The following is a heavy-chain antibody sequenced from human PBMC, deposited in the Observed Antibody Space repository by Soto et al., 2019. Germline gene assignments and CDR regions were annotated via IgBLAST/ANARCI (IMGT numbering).Heavy chain of an antibody. J-gene: IGHJ4*02. V-gene: IGHV3-23*01. D-gene: IGHD6-19*01. Sequence: EVQLLESGGGLVQPGGSLRLSCAASGFTFSSYAMSWVRQAPGQGLEWVSGLGGSGAGTNYADSLKGRFIIPRDNSKNPLYLQMSSLRAEDTAVYYCARGGGIAVAGTHLDYWGQGTLVTVSS. CDR1: GFTFSSYA. CDR3: ARGGGIAVAGTHLDY. CDR2: LGGSGAGT.